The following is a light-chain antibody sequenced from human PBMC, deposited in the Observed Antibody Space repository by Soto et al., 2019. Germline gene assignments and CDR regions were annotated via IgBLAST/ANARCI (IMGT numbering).Light chain of an antibody. CDR2: KGT. Sequence: QSALAQPSSLSGSPGQSVTISCTGTISDVGAYNSVSWYQQHPDKAPQLMIYKGTQRPSGVSNRFSGSTSGNAASLTISGLQAGDEADYFCCSSAPESTYVFGTGTKVTVL. CDR3: CSSAPESTYV. V-gene: IGLV2-23*01. CDR1: ISDVGAYNS. J-gene: IGLJ1*01.